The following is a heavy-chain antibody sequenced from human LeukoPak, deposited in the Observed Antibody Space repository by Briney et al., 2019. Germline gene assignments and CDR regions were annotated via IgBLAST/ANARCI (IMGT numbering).Heavy chain of an antibody. Sequence: GGSLRLSCAASGFTFSSYAMHWVRQAPGKGLEYVSAISSNGGSTYYANSVKGRFTISRDNSKNTVYLQMNSLRAEDTAVYYCTRDRAYGDYASWGQGTLVTVSS. CDR3: TRDRAYGDYAS. D-gene: IGHD4-17*01. V-gene: IGHV3-64*01. CDR1: GFTFSSYA. J-gene: IGHJ5*02. CDR2: ISSNGGST.